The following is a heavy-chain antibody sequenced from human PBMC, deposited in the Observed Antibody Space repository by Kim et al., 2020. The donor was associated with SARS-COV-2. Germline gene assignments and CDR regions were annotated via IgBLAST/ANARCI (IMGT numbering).Heavy chain of an antibody. CDR1: GYTFTNYY. CDR2: INPTGGRP. Sequence: ASVKVSCKVSGYTFTNYYLHWVRQVPGQGLEWMAIINPTGGRPTYAQNFQGRVTLTSDTSTSTVYMEVSNLRSEDTAVYYCAAYSSGWYPWGQGTLVTVSS. V-gene: IGHV1-46*01. D-gene: IGHD6-19*01. J-gene: IGHJ5*02. CDR3: AAYSSGWYP.